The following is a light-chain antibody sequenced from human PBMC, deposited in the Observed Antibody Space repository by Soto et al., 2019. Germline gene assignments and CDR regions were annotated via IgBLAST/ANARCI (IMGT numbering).Light chain of an antibody. Sequence: DIQMTQSPSTLSASVGDRVTITCRASQSISSWLAWYQQKPGKAPKLLIYDASSLESGVPSRFSGSGSGTEFTLTISSLQPDDFATYYCQQYNSYSGITFGQGTRLEMK. CDR3: QQYNSYSGIT. V-gene: IGKV1-5*01. J-gene: IGKJ5*01. CDR1: QSISSW. CDR2: DAS.